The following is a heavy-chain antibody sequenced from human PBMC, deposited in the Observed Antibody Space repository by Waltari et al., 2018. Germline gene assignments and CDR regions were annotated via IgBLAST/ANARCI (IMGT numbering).Heavy chain of an antibody. D-gene: IGHD1-26*01. CDR2: INWNSADI. CDR3: VKDIGASYYFDN. CDR1: GFTFVDFA. J-gene: IGHJ4*02. Sequence: EVQLVESGGGLVQPGASLRLACEASGFTFVDFAMHWVRQSPGKGLEWVSGINWNSADITYAGSVKGRFTISRDNDKSSLYLQMNSLRAEDSAFYYCVKDIGASYYFDNWGPGTLVTVSS. V-gene: IGHV3-9*01.